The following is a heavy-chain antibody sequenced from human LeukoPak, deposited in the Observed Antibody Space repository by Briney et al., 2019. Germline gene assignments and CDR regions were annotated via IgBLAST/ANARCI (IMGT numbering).Heavy chain of an antibody. CDR2: ISGGGST. D-gene: IGHD2-2*01. CDR1: GFTFSSYE. V-gene: IGHV3-23*01. J-gene: IGHJ4*02. Sequence: GGSLRLSCAASGFTFSSYEMSWVRQAPGKGLEWVSAISGGGSTYYADSMKGRFTISRDNSKNTVYLQMNSLRAEDTAVYYCAKLPPSIHPRRFDYWGQGNLVTVSS. CDR3: AKLPPSIHPRRFDY.